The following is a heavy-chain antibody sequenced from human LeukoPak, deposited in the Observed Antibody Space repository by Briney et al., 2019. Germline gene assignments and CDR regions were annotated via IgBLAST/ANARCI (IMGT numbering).Heavy chain of an antibody. CDR2: INGGSSYK. CDR1: GFTFSSYS. V-gene: IGHV3-21*01. J-gene: IGHJ4*02. D-gene: IGHD3-9*01. CDR3: ARVVNHYDILTGYSKGDY. Sequence: GGSLRLSCAASGFTFSSYSMNWVRQAPGKGLDWVSSINGGSSYKYYANSVKGRFTISRDNAKNSLYLQMNSLRAEDTAVYYCARVVNHYDILTGYSKGDYWGQGTLVTVSS.